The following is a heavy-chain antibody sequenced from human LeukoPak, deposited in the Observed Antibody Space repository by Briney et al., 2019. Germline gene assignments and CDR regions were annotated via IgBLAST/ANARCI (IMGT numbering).Heavy chain of an antibody. D-gene: IGHD2-21*02. J-gene: IGHJ6*02. CDR3: AKSGVTATPPYYYGMDV. V-gene: IGHV3-30*18. CDR1: GFTFSSYG. CDR2: ISYDGSNK. Sequence: GRSLRLSCAASGFTFSSYGMHWVRQAPGKGLEGVAVISYDGSNKYYADSVKGRFTISRDNSKNTLYLQMNSLRAEDTAVYYCAKSGVTATPPYYYGMDVWGQGTTVTVSS.